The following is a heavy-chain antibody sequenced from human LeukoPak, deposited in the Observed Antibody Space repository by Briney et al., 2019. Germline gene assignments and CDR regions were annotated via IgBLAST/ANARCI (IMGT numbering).Heavy chain of an antibody. Sequence: GGSLRLSCAASGFTFSAYWMSWVRQAPGKGLEWVANIKQDGSDKYYVDSVKGRFTISRDNAKNSLYLQMNSLRAEDTAVYYCARGGYYGSGSYFSYWGQGTLVTVSS. CDR2: IKQDGSDK. CDR1: GFTFSAYW. V-gene: IGHV3-7*03. CDR3: ARGGYYGSGSYFSY. D-gene: IGHD3-10*01. J-gene: IGHJ4*02.